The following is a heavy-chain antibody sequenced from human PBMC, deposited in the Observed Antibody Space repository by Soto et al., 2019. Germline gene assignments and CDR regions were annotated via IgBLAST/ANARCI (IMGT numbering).Heavy chain of an antibody. CDR3: ARYRREAVAGYTLDN. CDR1: GGSISSNY. V-gene: IGHV4-59*01. D-gene: IGHD6-13*01. J-gene: IGHJ4*02. Sequence: SETLSLTCTVSGGSISSNYWTWIRQPPGKGLEWIGYVYNSGSTNYNPSLKGRVTISEDTSKSQFSLKVNSMTAADTAVYYCARYRREAVAGYTLDNWGQGILVTVSS. CDR2: VYNSGST.